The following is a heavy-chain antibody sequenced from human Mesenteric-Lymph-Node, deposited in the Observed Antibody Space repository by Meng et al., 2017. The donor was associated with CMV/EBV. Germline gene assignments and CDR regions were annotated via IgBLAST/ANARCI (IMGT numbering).Heavy chain of an antibody. CDR3: AREDYGSGTPGYFDC. J-gene: IGHJ4*02. Sequence: GSLRLSCAVYSESFSAYYYTWIRQPPGKGLEWIGEIDHSGGTNYNPSLKSRVTISVDTSRNQFSLKLSSVTAADTAVYYCAREDYGSGTPGYFDCWGQGTLVTVSS. V-gene: IGHV4-34*01. CDR2: IDHSGGT. D-gene: IGHD3-10*01. CDR1: SESFSAYY.